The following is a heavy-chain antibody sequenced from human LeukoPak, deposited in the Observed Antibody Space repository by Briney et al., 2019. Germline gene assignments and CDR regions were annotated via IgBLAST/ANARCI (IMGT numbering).Heavy chain of an antibody. J-gene: IGHJ5*02. CDR2: IYWDDDK. CDR1: GFSLRTSGVG. Sequence: SAPTLFYPTPTLTLTCTFSGFSLRTSGVGVGWIRQPPAKALEWLSLIYWDDDKRYSPSLKSRLTITKDTSKNQVVLTMTNMDPVDTATYYCAHRRDYDILTGYPYNWFDPWGQGTLVTVSS. V-gene: IGHV2-5*02. D-gene: IGHD3-9*01. CDR3: AHRRDYDILTGYPYNWFDP.